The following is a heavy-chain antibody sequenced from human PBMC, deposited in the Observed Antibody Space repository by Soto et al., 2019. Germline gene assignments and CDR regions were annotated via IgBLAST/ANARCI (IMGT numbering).Heavy chain of an antibody. V-gene: IGHV3-30*04. CDR2: ISYDGSNK. CDR3: ASIPFKTDFDY. CDR1: GFTFSSYA. Sequence: GGSLRLSCAASGFTFSSYAMHWVRQAPGKGLEWVAAISYDGSNKYYADSVKGRFTISRDNSKNTLYLQMNSLRAEDTAVYYCASIPFKTDFDYWGQGTLVTVSS. J-gene: IGHJ4*02.